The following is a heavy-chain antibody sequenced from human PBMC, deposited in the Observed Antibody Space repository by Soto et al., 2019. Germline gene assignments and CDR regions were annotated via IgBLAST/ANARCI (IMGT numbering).Heavy chain of an antibody. CDR3: ARQAAATGRGFWFDS. D-gene: IGHD1-26*01. V-gene: IGHV4-39*01. CDR2: IFHSGST. J-gene: IGHJ5*01. Sequence: PSETLSLTCTVSGGSVTTSSYYWGWIRQPPGKGLDWIGSIFHSGSTYYSPSLKSRISLSVDTSKNQFSLKLNSVSVSDTAVYYCARQAAATGRGFWFDSWGQGTLVTVSS. CDR1: GGSVTTSSYY.